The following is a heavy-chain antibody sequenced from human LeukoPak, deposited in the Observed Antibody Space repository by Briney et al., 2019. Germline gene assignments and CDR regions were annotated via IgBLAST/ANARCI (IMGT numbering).Heavy chain of an antibody. CDR2: INHSGST. V-gene: IGHV4-34*01. J-gene: IGHJ4*02. CDR3: ARVVETMVRGVIPR. CDR1: GGSFSGYY. Sequence: LETLSLTCAVYGGSFSGYYWSLIRQPPGKGLEWIGEINHSGSTNYNPSLKSRVTISVDTSKNQFSLKLSSVTAADTAVYYCARVVETMVRGVIPRWGQGTLVTVSS. D-gene: IGHD3-10*01.